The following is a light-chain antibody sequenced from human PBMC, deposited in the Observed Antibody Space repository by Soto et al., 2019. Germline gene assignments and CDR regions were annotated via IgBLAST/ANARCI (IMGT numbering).Light chain of an antibody. Sequence: QSVLTQPASVSGSPGQSITISCTGTSSDVGGYNYVYWYQQHPGKVPKLMIYDVTNRPSGVSNRFSGSKSGNTASLTISGLQAEDEADYYCNSYTSSSTYVFGTGTTVTVL. V-gene: IGLV2-14*03. J-gene: IGLJ1*01. CDR2: DVT. CDR3: NSYTSSSTYV. CDR1: SSDVGGYNY.